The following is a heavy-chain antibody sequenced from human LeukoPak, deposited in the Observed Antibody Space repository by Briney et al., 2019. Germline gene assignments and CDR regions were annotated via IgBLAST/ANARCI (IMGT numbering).Heavy chain of an antibody. CDR3: ARSGLTTVLYLD. Sequence: PSETLSLTCTVSGGSISSYYWSWIRQPPGEGLEWIGYIYPSGSTNYNPSLKSRVTISVDTSKNQFSLKLTSVTAADTAVYFCARSGLTTVLYLDWGQGTLVTVSS. J-gene: IGHJ4*02. V-gene: IGHV4-4*09. D-gene: IGHD4-11*01. CDR1: GGSISSYY. CDR2: IYPSGST.